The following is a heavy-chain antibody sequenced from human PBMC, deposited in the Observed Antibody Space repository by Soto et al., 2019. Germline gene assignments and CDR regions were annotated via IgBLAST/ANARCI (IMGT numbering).Heavy chain of an antibody. J-gene: IGHJ4*02. CDR3: AKDQHSTSKIRFPGTAGY. Sequence: GGSLRLSCAASGFTFSSYGMHWVRQAPGKGLEWVAVISYDGSNKYYADSVKGRFTISRDNSKNTLYLQMNSLRAEDTAVYYCAKDQHSTSKIRFPGTAGYWGQGTLVTVSS. CDR1: GFTFSSYG. D-gene: IGHD6-13*01. V-gene: IGHV3-30*18. CDR2: ISYDGSNK.